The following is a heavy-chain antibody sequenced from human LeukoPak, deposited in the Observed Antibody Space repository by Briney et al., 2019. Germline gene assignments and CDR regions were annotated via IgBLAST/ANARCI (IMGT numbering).Heavy chain of an antibody. CDR2: INSDGSST. Sequence: QPGGSLRLSCAASGFTFSSYWMHWVRPAPGKGRMWVSRINSDGSSTSYADSVKGRFTISRDNAKNTLYLQMNSLRAEDTAVYYCARDVPLRYYYGMDVWGQRTTVTASS. J-gene: IGHJ6*02. CDR1: GFTFSSYW. CDR3: ARDVPLRYYYGMDV. D-gene: IGHD2-2*01. V-gene: IGHV3-74*01.